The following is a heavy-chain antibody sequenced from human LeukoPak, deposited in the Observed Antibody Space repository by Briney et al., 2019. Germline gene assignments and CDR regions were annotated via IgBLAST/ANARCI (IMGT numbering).Heavy chain of an antibody. V-gene: IGHV3-7*01. CDR3: LRVVAAAGHYAFDI. CDR2: IKQAGSEK. D-gene: IGHD6-13*01. CDR1: GFALSSYW. J-gene: IGHJ3*02. Sequence: GSLRLSCAAPGFALSSYWMSSVRQAPGKGLEWVANIKQAGSEKYNVDSVKVPSTIYSDNAQSSLYLQMNSLRAEDAAVYYCLRVVAAAGHYAFDIWGQGTMVTVSS.